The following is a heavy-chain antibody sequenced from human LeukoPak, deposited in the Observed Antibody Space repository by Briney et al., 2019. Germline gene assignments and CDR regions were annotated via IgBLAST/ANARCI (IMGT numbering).Heavy chain of an antibody. CDR1: GGSISSSSYY. Sequence: PSETLSLTCTVSGGSISSSSYYWSWIRQPPGKGLEWIGYIYYSGSTNYNPSLKSRVTISVDTSKNQFSLKLSSVTAADTAVYYCARVRTYYYDSSGYYPPPLFDYWGQGTLVTVSS. CDR3: ARVRTYYYDSSGYYPPPLFDY. V-gene: IGHV4-61*01. J-gene: IGHJ4*02. CDR2: IYYSGST. D-gene: IGHD3-22*01.